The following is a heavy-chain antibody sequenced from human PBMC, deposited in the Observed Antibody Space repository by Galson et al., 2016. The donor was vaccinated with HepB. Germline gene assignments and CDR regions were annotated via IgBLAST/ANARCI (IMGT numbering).Heavy chain of an antibody. CDR3: AKTAVGADYYYYGIDV. CDR1: GYTFTDTFTRYY. Sequence: SVKVSCKASGYTFTDTFTRYYIHWVRQAPGQGLEWMGIIHPSGGSTSYAQNFQGRVTMTRDTSTSTVYMELSSLRSEDTAVYYCAKTAVGADYYYYGIDVWGQGTTVTVSS. CDR2: IHPSGGST. D-gene: IGHD1-26*01. J-gene: IGHJ6*02. V-gene: IGHV1-46*01.